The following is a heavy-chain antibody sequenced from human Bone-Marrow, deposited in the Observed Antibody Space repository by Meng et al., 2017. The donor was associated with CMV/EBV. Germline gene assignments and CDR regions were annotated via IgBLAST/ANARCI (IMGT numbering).Heavy chain of an antibody. Sequence: GGPLRLSCAASGFTFSTYDMHRVRQTTGKGLEWVSATGTHVDTYYADSVKGRFTVSREDAKNSFYLQMNSLRAEDTAVYYCARGPSEHSAYLDYWGQGTLVTVSS. J-gene: IGHJ4*02. D-gene: IGHD1-14*01. CDR2: TGTHVDT. V-gene: IGHV3-13*01. CDR3: ARGPSEHSAYLDY. CDR1: GFTFSTYD.